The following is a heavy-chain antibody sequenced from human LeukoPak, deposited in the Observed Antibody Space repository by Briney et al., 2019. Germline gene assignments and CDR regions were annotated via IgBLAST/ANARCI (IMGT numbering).Heavy chain of an antibody. CDR1: GFTFSSYA. D-gene: IGHD3-10*01. CDR2: ITSSGDST. CDR3: AKGKWFGELLGIDY. J-gene: IGHJ4*02. V-gene: IGHV3-23*01. Sequence: GGSLRLSCAASGFTFSSYAMNWVRQAPGRGLEWVSAITSSGDSTYYADSVKGRFTLSRDNSKNTLYLQMTSMRAEDSAVYYCAKGKWFGELLGIDYWGQGTLVTVSS.